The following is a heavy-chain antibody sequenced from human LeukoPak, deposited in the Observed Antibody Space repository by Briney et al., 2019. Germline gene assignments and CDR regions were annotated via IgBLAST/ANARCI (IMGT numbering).Heavy chain of an antibody. CDR2: ISGSGDST. Sequence: PGGSLRLSCAASGFTFSNYAMRWVRQAPGKGLEWVSGISGSGDSTYYAASVKGRFTISRDNSKNTLYLQMNSLRAEDTAVYYCARDNSDYDSSFFDYWGQGTLVTVSS. V-gene: IGHV3-23*01. J-gene: IGHJ4*02. CDR3: ARDNSDYDSSFFDY. D-gene: IGHD3-22*01. CDR1: GFTFSNYA.